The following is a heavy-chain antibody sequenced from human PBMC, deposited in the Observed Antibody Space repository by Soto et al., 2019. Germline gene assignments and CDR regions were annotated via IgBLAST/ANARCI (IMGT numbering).Heavy chain of an antibody. CDR3: ARGGSNDWQVAFDI. CDR1: GGSFSTYY. CDR2: INHSGNN. Sequence: PSETLSLTCVVSGGSFSTYYYNWIRQSPGKGLEWIGEINHSGNNNYSPSLKSRVTMSLDTSKNQFSLKLTSVTAADTAVYYWARGGSNDWQVAFDIWGQGTMVTVSS. J-gene: IGHJ3*02. D-gene: IGHD1-1*01. V-gene: IGHV4-34*01.